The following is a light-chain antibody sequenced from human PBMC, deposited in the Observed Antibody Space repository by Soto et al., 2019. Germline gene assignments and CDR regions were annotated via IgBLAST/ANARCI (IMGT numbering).Light chain of an antibody. V-gene: IGLV2-14*01. J-gene: IGLJ3*02. Sequence: QSALTQPVSVSGSPGQSITISCTGTSSDVGGYNYVSWYQQHPGKAPKLMIYGVSNRPSGVSSRFSGSKSGNTASLTISALQAEDEADYYCSSYTSSTTWVFGGGTKVTVL. CDR3: SSYTSSTTWV. CDR2: GVS. CDR1: SSDVGGYNY.